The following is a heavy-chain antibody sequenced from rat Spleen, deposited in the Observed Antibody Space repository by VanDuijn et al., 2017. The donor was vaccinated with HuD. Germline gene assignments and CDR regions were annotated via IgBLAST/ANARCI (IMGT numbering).Heavy chain of an antibody. CDR1: GFTFNYYW. CDR3: ARHSSAPIYVMDA. D-gene: IGHD3-8*01. Sequence: EVQLVESGGGLVQPGGSLKLSCVASGFTFNYYWMTWIRQAPGKGLAWVASITNAAGKVYYPDSVKGRFTISRDTAQNTLYLQMNGLRSEDTATYYCARHSSAPIYVMDAWGHGASVTVSS. CDR2: ITNAAGKV. V-gene: IGHV5-31*01. J-gene: IGHJ4*01.